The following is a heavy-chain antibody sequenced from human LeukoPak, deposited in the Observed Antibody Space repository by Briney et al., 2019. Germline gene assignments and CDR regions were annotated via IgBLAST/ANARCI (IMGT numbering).Heavy chain of an antibody. V-gene: IGHV3-23*01. CDR1: GFTFSSYA. J-gene: IGHJ3*02. D-gene: IGHD3-3*01. Sequence: GGSLRLSCAASGFTFSSYAMSWVRHAPGKGLEWVSALSGRGGSTYYADSVKGRFTISRDNSKNTLYLQMNSLRAEDTAVYYCAKDLVYDFWSGYSHRAFDIWGQGTMVTVSS. CDR3: AKDLVYDFWSGYSHRAFDI. CDR2: LSGRGGST.